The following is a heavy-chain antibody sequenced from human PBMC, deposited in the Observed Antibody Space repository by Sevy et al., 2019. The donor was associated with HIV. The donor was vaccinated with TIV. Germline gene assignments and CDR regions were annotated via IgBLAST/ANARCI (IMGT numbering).Heavy chain of an antibody. CDR2: IRSKTFGGTT. D-gene: IGHD3-10*01. Sequence: GGSLRLSCTTSGFTFGDYAMSWVRQAPGEGLDWVGLIRSKTFGGTTEYAASVKGRFSISRDDSKNIAYLQMNSLKNEDTAGYYCTRIRGTISPLYYFGMDVWGQGTTVTVSS. V-gene: IGHV3-49*04. J-gene: IGHJ6*02. CDR1: GFTFGDYA. CDR3: TRIRGTISPLYYFGMDV.